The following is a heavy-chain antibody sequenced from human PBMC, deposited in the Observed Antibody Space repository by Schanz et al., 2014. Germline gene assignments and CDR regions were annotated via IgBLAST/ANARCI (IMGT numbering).Heavy chain of an antibody. CDR2: IRYDGRNK. CDR1: GFTFISYD. CDR3: AREDCSATSCYFRY. Sequence: QAQLVESGGGVVQPGRSLRLSCVASGFTFISYDIHWVRQAPGKGLEWVAVIRYDGRNKNFVESVNGRFTISRDNSNNTVYLQMNTLRAEDTAVYYCAREDCSATSCYFRYWGQGTLVTVSS. D-gene: IGHD2-21*01. J-gene: IGHJ4*02. V-gene: IGHV3-33*01.